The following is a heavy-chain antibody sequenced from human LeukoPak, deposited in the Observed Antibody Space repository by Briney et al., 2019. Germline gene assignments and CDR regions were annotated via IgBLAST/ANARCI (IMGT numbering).Heavy chain of an antibody. J-gene: IGHJ6*03. V-gene: IGHV4-39*07. CDR1: GGSISSSSYY. D-gene: IGHD3-22*01. CDR3: ASHDSSGYYYYMDV. CDR2: IYYSGST. Sequence: PSETLSLTCTVSGGSISSSSYYWGWIRQPPGKGLEWIGSIYYSGSTYYNPSLKSRVTISVDKSKNHFYLKLSSVTAADTAVYYCASHDSSGYYYYMDVWGKGTTATVSS.